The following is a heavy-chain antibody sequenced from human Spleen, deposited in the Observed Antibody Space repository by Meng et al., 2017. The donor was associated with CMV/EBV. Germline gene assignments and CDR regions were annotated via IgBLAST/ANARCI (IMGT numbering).Heavy chain of an antibody. CDR2: IYAGDSDT. CDR1: GFSFSTSW. CDR3: ARHGTTVTTFDY. D-gene: IGHD4-17*01. J-gene: IGHJ4*02. Sequence: KVSCKGSGFSFSTSWIGWVRQMPGKGLEWMGVIYAGDSDTSYSPSFQGQVTISADKSISTAYLQWSSLKPSDTAMYYCARHGTTVTTFDYWGQGTLVTVSS. V-gene: IGHV5-51*01.